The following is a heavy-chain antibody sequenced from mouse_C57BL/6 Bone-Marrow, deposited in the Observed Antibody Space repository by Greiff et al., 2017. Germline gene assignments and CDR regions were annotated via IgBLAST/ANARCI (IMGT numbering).Heavy chain of an antibody. J-gene: IGHJ3*01. V-gene: IGHV1-15*01. Sequence: VQGVESGAELVRPGASVTLSCKASGYTFTDSEMHWVKQTPVHGLEWIGAIDPETGGTAYNQKFKGKAILTADKSSSTASMELRSLTSEDYAVYYCTRGGSNYPFADWGQGTRVTVSA. CDR1: GYTFTDSE. D-gene: IGHD2-5*01. CDR3: TRGGSNYPFAD. CDR2: IDPETGGT.